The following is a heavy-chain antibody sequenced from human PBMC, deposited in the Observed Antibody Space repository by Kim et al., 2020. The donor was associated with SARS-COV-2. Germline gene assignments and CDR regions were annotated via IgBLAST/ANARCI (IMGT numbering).Heavy chain of an antibody. J-gene: IGHJ6*01. D-gene: IGHD3-10*01. CDR2: ISYDGSNK. V-gene: IGHV3-30*04. CDR1: GFTFSSYA. Sequence: GGSLRLSCAASGFTFSSYAMHWVRQAPGKGLEWVAVISYDGSNKYYADSVKGRFTISRDNSKNTLYLQMNSLRAEDTAVYYCARDRALGSGSYYFFYYYG. CDR3: ARDRALGSGSYYFFYYYG.